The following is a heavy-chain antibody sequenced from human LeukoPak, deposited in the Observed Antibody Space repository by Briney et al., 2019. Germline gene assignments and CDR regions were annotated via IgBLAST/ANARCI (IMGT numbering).Heavy chain of an antibody. Sequence: GRSLRLSCAASGFTFSDYYMSWIRQAPGKGLEWVSYISSSGSTIYYADSVKGRFTISRDNAKNSLYLQMNSLRAEDTAVYYCARDGRPDIVVVGNRPTSAYYYGMDVWGQGTTVTVSS. CDR1: GFTFSDYY. CDR3: ARDGRPDIVVVGNRPTSAYYYGMDV. D-gene: IGHD2-2*01. J-gene: IGHJ6*02. CDR2: ISSSGSTI. V-gene: IGHV3-11*01.